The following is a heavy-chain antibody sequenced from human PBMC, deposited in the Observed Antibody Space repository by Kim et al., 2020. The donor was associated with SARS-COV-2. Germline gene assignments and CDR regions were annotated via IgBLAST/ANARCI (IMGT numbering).Heavy chain of an antibody. CDR1: GYNFSNFY. V-gene: IGHV1-46*01. CDR3: ARPAAAAAVGTLDY. CDR2: INPSGDST. D-gene: IGHD6-13*01. J-gene: IGHJ4*02. Sequence: ASVKVSCKAYGYNFSNFYIHWVRQAPGQGFEWMGIINPSGDSTSYAQKFQGRVTMTSDTSTSTVYMDVSSLRSEDTAVYYCARPAAAAAVGTLDYWGQGT.